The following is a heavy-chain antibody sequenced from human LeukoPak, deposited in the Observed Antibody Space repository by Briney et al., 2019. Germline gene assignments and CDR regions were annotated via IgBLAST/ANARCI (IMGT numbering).Heavy chain of an antibody. CDR1: GFTFSSYW. CDR3: ARDSAITMVRGAILDY. V-gene: IGHV3-7*01. J-gene: IGHJ4*02. Sequence: PGGSLRLSCAASGFTFSSYWMSWVRQAPGKGLEWVANIKQDGSEKYYVDSVKGRFTISRDNAKNSLYLQMNSLRAEDTAVYYCARDSAITMVRGAILDYWGQGTLVTVSS. D-gene: IGHD3-10*01. CDR2: IKQDGSEK.